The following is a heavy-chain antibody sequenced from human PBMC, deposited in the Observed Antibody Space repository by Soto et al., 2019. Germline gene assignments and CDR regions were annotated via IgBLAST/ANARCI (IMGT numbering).Heavy chain of an antibody. CDR1: GYTFTSYG. V-gene: IGHV1-18*01. CDR3: ARDRRFLEWSKAYYYGMDV. D-gene: IGHD3-3*01. Sequence: ASVKVSCKASGYTFTSYGISWVRQAPGQGLEWMGWISAYNGNTNYAQKLQGRVTMTTDTSTSTAYMELRSLRSDDTAVYYCARDRRFLEWSKAYYYGMDVWGQGTTVTVSS. CDR2: ISAYNGNT. J-gene: IGHJ6*02.